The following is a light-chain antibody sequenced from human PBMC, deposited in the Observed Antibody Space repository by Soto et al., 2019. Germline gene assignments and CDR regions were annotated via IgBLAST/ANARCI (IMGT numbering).Light chain of an antibody. CDR3: SSYAGSSTWV. V-gene: IGLV2-23*01. CDR1: SSDVGSYNL. J-gene: IGLJ2*01. Sequence: QPVLTQPASVSGSPGQSITISCTGTSSDVGSYNLVSWYQQHPGKAPKLMIYEGSKRPSGVSNRFSGSKSGNTASLTISGLQAYDEADYYCSSYAGSSTWVFGGGTKVTVL. CDR2: EGS.